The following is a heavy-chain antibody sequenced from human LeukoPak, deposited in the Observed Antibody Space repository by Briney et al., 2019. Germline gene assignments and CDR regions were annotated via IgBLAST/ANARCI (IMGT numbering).Heavy chain of an antibody. D-gene: IGHD4-23*01. CDR1: GFTFSSYA. J-gene: IGHJ4*02. V-gene: IGHV3-23*01. Sequence: GGSLRLSCAASGFTFSSYAMSWVRQAPGKGLEWVSAISGSGGSTYYADSVKGRFTISRDNFKNTLYLQMNSLRAEDTAVYYCAKDTTVVTNFVGDYWGQGTLVTVSS. CDR2: ISGSGGST. CDR3: AKDTTVVTNFVGDY.